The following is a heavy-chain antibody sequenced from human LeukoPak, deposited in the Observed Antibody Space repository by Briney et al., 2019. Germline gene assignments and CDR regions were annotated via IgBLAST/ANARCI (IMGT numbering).Heavy chain of an antibody. J-gene: IGHJ4*02. CDR3: AKRPRTAADGEFEY. D-gene: IGHD6-13*01. Sequence: GGSLRLSCAASGFRFSSYAMSWVRQAPGRGLEWVSTISGSDGSTYYADSVKGRFTISRDNSQKTLYLQMNSLRAEDTPIYYCAKRPRTAADGEFEYWGQGTLVTLSS. CDR2: ISGSDGST. CDR1: GFRFSSYA. V-gene: IGHV3-23*01.